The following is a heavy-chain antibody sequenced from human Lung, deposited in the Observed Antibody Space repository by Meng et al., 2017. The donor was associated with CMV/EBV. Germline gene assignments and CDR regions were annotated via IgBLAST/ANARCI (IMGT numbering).Heavy chain of an antibody. J-gene: IGHJ4*02. CDR3: ASVPPPGKQWLVTDY. V-gene: IGHV4-4*02. Sequence: QVQLQEAGPGLVKPSGTLSLPCAVSGGSISSSNWWSWVRQPPGKGLEWVGEIYQSGSTNYNPSLKSRVTISVDKSKNQFSLKLSSVTAADTAVYYCASVPPPGKQWLVTDYWGQGTLVTVSS. D-gene: IGHD6-19*01. CDR2: IYQSGST. CDR1: GGSISSSNW.